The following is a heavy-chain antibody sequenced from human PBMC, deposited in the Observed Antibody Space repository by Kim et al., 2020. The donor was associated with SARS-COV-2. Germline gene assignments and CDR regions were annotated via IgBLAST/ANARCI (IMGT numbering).Heavy chain of an antibody. Sequence: ASVKVSCKASGYTFTSYYMHWVRQAPGQGLEWMGIINPSGGSTSYAQKFQGRVTMTRDTSTSTVYMELSSLRSEDTAVYYCARERGVITGTTSRYFDYWGQGTLGTVSS. D-gene: IGHD1-7*01. J-gene: IGHJ4*02. CDR1: GYTFTSYY. V-gene: IGHV1-46*01. CDR3: ARERGVITGTTSRYFDY. CDR2: INPSGGST.